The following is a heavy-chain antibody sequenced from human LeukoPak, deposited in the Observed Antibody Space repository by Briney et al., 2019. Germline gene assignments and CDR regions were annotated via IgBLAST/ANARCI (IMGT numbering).Heavy chain of an antibody. J-gene: IGHJ4*02. CDR2: IYYSGST. V-gene: IGHV4-59*08. D-gene: IGHD3-9*01. Sequence: PSETLSLTCTVSGGSISSYYWSWIRQPPGKGLEWIGYIYYSGSTNYNPSLKSRVTISVDTSKNQFSLKLSSVTAADTAVYYCARGRYFDWLLLFDYWGQGTLVTVSS. CDR1: GGSISSYY. CDR3: ARGRYFDWLLLFDY.